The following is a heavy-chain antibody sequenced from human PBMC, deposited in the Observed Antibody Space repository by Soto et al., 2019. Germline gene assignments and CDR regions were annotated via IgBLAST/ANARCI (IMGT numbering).Heavy chain of an antibody. D-gene: IGHD2-15*01. CDR1: GDSVSSDTAV. Sequence: SHTLSLTCAISGDSVSSDTAVWIWIRQSPSRGLEWLGRTYYRSKWNNDYALSVKSRITISPDTSQNQFSLDLDSVTPEDTAENYCVAVTLFRAMDVWGQGTPAPDS. V-gene: IGHV6-1*01. J-gene: IGHJ6*02. CDR2: TYYRSKWNN. CDR3: VAVTLFRAMDV.